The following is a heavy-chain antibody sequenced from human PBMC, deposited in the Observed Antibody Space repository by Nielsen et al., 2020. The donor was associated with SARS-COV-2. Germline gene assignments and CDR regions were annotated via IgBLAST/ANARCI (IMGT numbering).Heavy chain of an antibody. CDR1: GFTFDDYA. J-gene: IGHJ6*03. CDR3: ARVGQLGYYYYMDV. D-gene: IGHD6-13*01. V-gene: IGHV3-21*01. CDR2: ISSSSSYI. Sequence: GESLKISCAASGFTFDDYAMHWVRQAPGKGLEWVSSISSSSSYIYYADSVKGRFTISRDNAKNSLYLQMNSLRAEDTAVYYCARVGQLGYYYYMDVWGKGTTVTVSS.